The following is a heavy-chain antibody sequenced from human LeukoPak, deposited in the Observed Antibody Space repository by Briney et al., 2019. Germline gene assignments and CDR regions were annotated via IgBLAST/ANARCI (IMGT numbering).Heavy chain of an antibody. V-gene: IGHV1-69*13. CDR1: GGTFSSYA. Sequence: ASVKVSCKASGGTFSSYAISWVRQAPGQGLEWMGGIIPIFGTANYAQKFQGRVTITADESTSTAYMELSGLRSEDTAVYYCARDYYDYYYYMDVWGKGTTVTVSS. CDR2: IIPIFGTA. CDR3: ARDYYDYYYYMDV. D-gene: IGHD3-10*01. J-gene: IGHJ6*03.